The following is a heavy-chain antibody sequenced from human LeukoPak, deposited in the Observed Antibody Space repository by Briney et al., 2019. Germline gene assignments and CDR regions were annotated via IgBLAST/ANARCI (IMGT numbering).Heavy chain of an antibody. J-gene: IGHJ4*02. D-gene: IGHD6-13*01. CDR1: EFTFSSYA. V-gene: IGHV3-23*01. Sequence: GGSLRLSCAASEFTFSSYAMSWVRQAPGKGLEWVSAISGSGGSTYYADSVEGRFTISRDNSKNALYLQMNSLRAEDTAVYYCAKDTIAAAGTWFDYWGQGTLVTVSS. CDR3: AKDTIAAAGTWFDY. CDR2: ISGSGGST.